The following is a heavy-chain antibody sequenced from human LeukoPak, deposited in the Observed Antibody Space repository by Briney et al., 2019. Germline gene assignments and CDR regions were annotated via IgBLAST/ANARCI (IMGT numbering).Heavy chain of an antibody. D-gene: IGHD3-9*01. CDR2: ISVNGNT. CDR1: GLTLSSYA. CDR3: AKDSGVLRHFDWLSYFDY. V-gene: IGHV3-23*01. Sequence: GGSLTLSCGPSGLTLSSYAMSWVRQGAGKGLEWVSAISVNGNTHHADPVKGRFTISRDSSKHTLYLQMNSLRAGDAAVYYCAKDSGVLRHFDWLSYFDYWGQGTLVTVSS. J-gene: IGHJ4*02.